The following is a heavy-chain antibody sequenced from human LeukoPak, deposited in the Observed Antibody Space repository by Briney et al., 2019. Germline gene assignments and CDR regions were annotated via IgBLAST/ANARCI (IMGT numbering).Heavy chain of an antibody. CDR2: VYHRGTT. CDR3: ARLGAPSINYYDSRGYFDL. Sequence: SETLSLTCSVSGYFISSGYYWGWIRQPPGKGLEWIGNVYHRGTTYYNPSLKSRVTISVDTSKNQFSLQLTSVTAADTAVYYCARLGAPSINYYDSRGYFDLWGRGTLVTVSS. J-gene: IGHJ2*01. V-gene: IGHV4-38-2*02. CDR1: GYFISSGYY. D-gene: IGHD3-22*01.